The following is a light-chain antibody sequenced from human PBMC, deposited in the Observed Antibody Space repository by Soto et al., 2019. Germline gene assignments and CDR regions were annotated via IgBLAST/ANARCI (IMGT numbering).Light chain of an antibody. CDR1: QSVTRNQ. V-gene: IGKV3-20*01. Sequence: EIVMTQSPATLSVSPGERATLSCRASQSVTRNQLAWFQQKPGQAPRLLIYGASGRATGIPDRFSGSGSGTDFTLTISRLEPEDFAVYYCQQYGGLPRTFGQGTKVDIK. CDR3: QQYGGLPRT. J-gene: IGKJ1*01. CDR2: GAS.